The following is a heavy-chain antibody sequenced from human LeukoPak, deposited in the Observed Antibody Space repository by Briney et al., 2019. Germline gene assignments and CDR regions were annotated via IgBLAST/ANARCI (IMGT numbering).Heavy chain of an antibody. D-gene: IGHD2-2*01. CDR2: MNPNSGNT. Sequence: ASVKVSCKASGYTFTSYDINWVRRATGQGLEWMGWMNPNSGNTGYAQKFQGRVTITRNTSISTAYMELSSLRSEDTAVYYCARGGVPAAMGCYYYYMDVWGKGTTVTVSS. J-gene: IGHJ6*03. V-gene: IGHV1-8*03. CDR3: ARGGVPAAMGCYYYYMDV. CDR1: GYTFTSYD.